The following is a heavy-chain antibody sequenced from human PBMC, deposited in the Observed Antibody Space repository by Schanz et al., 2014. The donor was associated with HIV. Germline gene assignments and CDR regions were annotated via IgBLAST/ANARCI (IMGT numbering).Heavy chain of an antibody. D-gene: IGHD6-19*01. CDR2: ISYDGSNK. Sequence: QVQLVESGGGVVQPGRSLRLSCAASGFTFRSYGMHWVRQAPGKGLEWVAVISYDGSNKYYTDSVKGRFTISRDNSKNTLYLQMNSLRAEDTAVYYCAKTSYGWYFEYWGQGTLVTVSS. CDR1: GFTFRSYG. V-gene: IGHV3-30*18. CDR3: AKTSYGWYFEY. J-gene: IGHJ4*02.